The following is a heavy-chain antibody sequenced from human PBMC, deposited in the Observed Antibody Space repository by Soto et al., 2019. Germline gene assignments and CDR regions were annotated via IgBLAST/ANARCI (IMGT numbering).Heavy chain of an antibody. V-gene: IGHV1-69*01. J-gene: IGHJ4*02. CDR2: IIPIFGTA. CDR3: ARGGSGYVWFNEF. CDR1: GGIFSSYA. D-gene: IGHD3-22*01. Sequence: QEQLVQSGAEVKKPGSSVKVSCKASGGIFSSYAISWVRQAPGQGLEWMGGIIPIFGTANYAQKFQGRVTITADESTNTDYMDLSSLTSEDTGIYYCARGGSGYVWFNEFWGQGTLVTVSS.